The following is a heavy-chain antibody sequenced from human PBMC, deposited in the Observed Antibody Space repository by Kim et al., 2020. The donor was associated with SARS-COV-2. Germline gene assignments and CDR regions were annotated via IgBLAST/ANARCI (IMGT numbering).Heavy chain of an antibody. CDR3: IKCAEEWLGPGDY. D-gene: IGHD5-12*01. Sequence: GGSLRLSCSASGFTFSRYAMHWVRQAPGKGLEYVSAISSNGYSTYYADSVKGRFTISKDNAKNTLYLQMSSLRPEETAVYYCIKCAEEWLGPGDYWGQGTLVTVSS. CDR1: GFTFSRYA. CDR2: ISSNGYST. J-gene: IGHJ4*02. V-gene: IGHV3-64D*06.